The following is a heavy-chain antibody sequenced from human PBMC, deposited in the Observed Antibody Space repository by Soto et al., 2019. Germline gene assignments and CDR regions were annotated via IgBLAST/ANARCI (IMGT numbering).Heavy chain of an antibody. J-gene: IGHJ6*02. D-gene: IGHD2-2*01. Sequence: SVKVSCKASGYTFTSYGISRVRQAPGQGFEWMGGIIPRSATSNYAQKFQGRVTITADESTSTAYMELSSLRSEDTAVYYCAREGLVLVPTTVNSDYYYYAMDVWGQGTTVTVSS. CDR3: AREGLVLVPTTVNSDYYYYAMDV. CDR2: IIPRSATS. CDR1: GYTFTSYG. V-gene: IGHV1-69*13.